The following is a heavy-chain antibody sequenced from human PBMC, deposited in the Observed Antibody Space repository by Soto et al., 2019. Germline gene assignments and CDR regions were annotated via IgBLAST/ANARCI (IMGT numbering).Heavy chain of an antibody. CDR3: ARFTSRAVAGTNIVDYYYYGMDV. CDR1: GYSFTSYW. CDR2: IYPGDSDT. V-gene: IGHV5-51*01. J-gene: IGHJ6*02. D-gene: IGHD6-19*01. Sequence: GESLKISCKGSGYSFTSYWIGWVRQMPGKGLEWMGIIYPGDSDTRYSPSFQGQVTISADKSISTAYLQWSSLKASDTAMYYCARFTSRAVAGTNIVDYYYYGMDVWGQGTTVTVSS.